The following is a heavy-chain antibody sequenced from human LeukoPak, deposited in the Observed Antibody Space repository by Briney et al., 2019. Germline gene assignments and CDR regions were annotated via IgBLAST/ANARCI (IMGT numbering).Heavy chain of an antibody. CDR3: ARDPSRGYTYGYEDY. CDR2: IKQDGSEK. D-gene: IGHD5-18*01. J-gene: IGHJ4*02. V-gene: IGHV3-7*01. CDR1: GFTFSSYW. Sequence: GGSLRLSCAASGFTFSSYWMNWVRQAPGKGLEWVANIKQDGSEKYYVDSVKGRFTISRDSAKNSLYLQMNSLRAEDTAVYYCARDPSRGYTYGYEDYWGQGTLVTVSS.